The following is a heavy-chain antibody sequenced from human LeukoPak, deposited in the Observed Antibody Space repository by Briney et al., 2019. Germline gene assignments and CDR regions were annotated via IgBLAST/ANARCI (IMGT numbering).Heavy chain of an antibody. CDR1: GYTFTSYY. D-gene: IGHD3-10*01. Sequence: RASVKVSCKASGYTFTSYYMHWVRQAPGRGLEWMGIINPSGGSTSYAQKFQGRVTMTRDTFNSTVYRERARQRSEDTAVCCCARGGEMQYWGQGTLVTVSS. CDR2: INPSGGST. J-gene: IGHJ4*02. V-gene: IGHV1-46*01. CDR3: ARGGEMQY.